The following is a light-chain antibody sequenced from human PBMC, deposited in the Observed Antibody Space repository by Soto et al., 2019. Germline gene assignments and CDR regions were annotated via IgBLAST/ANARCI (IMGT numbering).Light chain of an antibody. CDR1: SSNIGAGYD. CDR3: SSYIRSSSSWV. J-gene: IGLJ3*02. Sequence: QSVLTQPPSVSGAPGQRVTISCTGSSSNIGAGYDVHWYQQLPGTAPKLLIYGNSNRPSGVPDRFSGSKSGNTASLTISGLQAEDEADYHCSSYIRSSSSWVFGGGTKLTVL. CDR2: GNS. V-gene: IGLV1-40*01.